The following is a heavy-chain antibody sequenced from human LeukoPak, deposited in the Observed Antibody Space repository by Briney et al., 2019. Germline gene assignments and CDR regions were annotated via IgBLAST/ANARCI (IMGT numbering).Heavy chain of an antibody. CDR1: GFSVSDNY. Sequence: GGSLRLSCAASGFSVSDNYMSWVRQAPGKGLEWVSLIYTTDITYYADSVKGRFTISRDNSKNTVSLQMNSLRADDTAVYYCAKDRSLGVTAAINYWGQGTLVTVSS. V-gene: IGHV3-53*01. J-gene: IGHJ4*02. CDR3: AKDRSLGVTAAINY. D-gene: IGHD2-2*02. CDR2: IYTTDIT.